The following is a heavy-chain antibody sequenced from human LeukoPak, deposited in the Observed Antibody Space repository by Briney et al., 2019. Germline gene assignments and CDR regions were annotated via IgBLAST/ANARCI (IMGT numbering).Heavy chain of an antibody. CDR1: GYTFTGYY. Sequence: GASVKVSCKASGYTFTGYYMHWVRQAPGQALEWMGWINPNSGGTNYAQRFQGRVTMTRDTSISTAYMELSRLRSDDTAVYYCAREYCSSTSCFNWFDPWGQGTLVTVSS. V-gene: IGHV1-2*02. CDR3: AREYCSSTSCFNWFDP. D-gene: IGHD2-2*01. J-gene: IGHJ5*02. CDR2: INPNSGGT.